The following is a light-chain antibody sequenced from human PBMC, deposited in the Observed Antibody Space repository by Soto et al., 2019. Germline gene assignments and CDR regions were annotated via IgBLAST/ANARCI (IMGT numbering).Light chain of an antibody. J-gene: IGKJ5*01. CDR1: PSVGNY. Sequence: EIVLTQSPATLSLSPGERDTLSCRASPSVGNYLAWYQQKPGQAPRLLIYDASNRAPGIPARFTGSGSGTDFTLTISSLEPEDFAVYYCQQRIDWPVTFGQGTRLEIK. CDR3: QQRIDWPVT. V-gene: IGKV3-11*01. CDR2: DAS.